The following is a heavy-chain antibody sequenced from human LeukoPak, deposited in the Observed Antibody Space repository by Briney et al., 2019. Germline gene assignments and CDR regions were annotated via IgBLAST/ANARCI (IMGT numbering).Heavy chain of an antibody. J-gene: IGHJ4*02. CDR2: IKEDGTEK. D-gene: IGHD3-22*01. CDR3: AKASSGYYESLSSIDY. Sequence: GGSLRLSCEVSGLTFSTYWMTWVRQAPGKGLEWVANIKEDGTEKHFVGSVKGRFTIYRDNAKNSLYLQMDSLRAEDTAVYYCAKASSGYYESLSSIDYWGQGTLVTVSS. V-gene: IGHV3-7*01. CDR1: GLTFSTYW.